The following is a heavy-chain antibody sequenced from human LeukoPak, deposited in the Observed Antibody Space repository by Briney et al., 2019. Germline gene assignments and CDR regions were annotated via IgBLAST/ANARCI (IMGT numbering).Heavy chain of an antibody. J-gene: IGHJ2*01. CDR1: GGSLSTNSAA. CDR2: TSYRYNCNN. D-gene: IGHD3-10*01. CDR3: ARDRGRYIDL. Sequence: SQTLSLTCALSGGSLSTNSAAWLGLRQSPSRGVEWLGTTSYRYNCNNEYPVSVKSRITITPDPSKNRFSLQLTSVTPEDTAVYYCARDRGRYIDLWGRGTLVTVSS. V-gene: IGHV6-1*01.